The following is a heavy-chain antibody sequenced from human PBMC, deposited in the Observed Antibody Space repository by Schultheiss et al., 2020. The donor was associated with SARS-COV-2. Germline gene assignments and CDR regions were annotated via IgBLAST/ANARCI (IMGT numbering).Heavy chain of an antibody. CDR1: GFTFSSYA. D-gene: IGHD6-19*01. Sequence: GGSLRLSCAASGFTFSSYAMSWVRQAPGKGLEWVSAISGSGGSTYYADSVKGRFTISRDNSKNTHFLQMNSLRAEDSAVYYCARATGAVAGGLGYWGQGSLVTVSS. CDR3: ARATGAVAGGLGY. CDR2: ISGSGGST. V-gene: IGHV3-23*01. J-gene: IGHJ4*02.